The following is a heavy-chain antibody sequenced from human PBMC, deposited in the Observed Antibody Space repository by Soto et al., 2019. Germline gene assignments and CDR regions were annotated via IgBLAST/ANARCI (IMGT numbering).Heavy chain of an antibody. CDR2: IYHGGST. D-gene: IGHD5-12*01. CDR3: ARCYRGATIKSFPAHFDY. J-gene: IGHJ4*02. V-gene: IGHV4-59*08. Sequence: SETLSLTCTVSGDSISSYYWSWFRQPPGKGLEWIGYIYHGGSTNYNPSLESRVTLSVDTSKNQFSLKLSSVTAADTAVYYCARCYRGATIKSFPAHFDYWGQGTLVTVPS. CDR1: GDSISSYY.